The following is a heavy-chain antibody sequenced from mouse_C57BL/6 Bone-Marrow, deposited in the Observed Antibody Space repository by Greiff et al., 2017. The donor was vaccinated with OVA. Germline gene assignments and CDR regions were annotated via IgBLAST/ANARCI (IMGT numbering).Heavy chain of an antibody. CDR2: IDPENGDT. Sequence: VQLKQSGAELVRPGASVKLSCTASGFNIKDDYMHWVKQRPEQGLEWIGWIDPENGDTEYASKFQGKATITADTSSNTAYLQLSSLTSEDTAVYYCTTCTTVVARWYFEVWGTGTTVTVSS. D-gene: IGHD1-1*01. CDR3: TTCTTVVARWYFEV. CDR1: GFNIKDDY. J-gene: IGHJ1*03. V-gene: IGHV14-4*01.